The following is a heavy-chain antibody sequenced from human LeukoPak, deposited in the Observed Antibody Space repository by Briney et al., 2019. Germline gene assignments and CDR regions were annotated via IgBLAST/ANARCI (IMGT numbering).Heavy chain of an antibody. D-gene: IGHD2-15*01. CDR2: ISAYNGNT. CDR1: GYTFTSYG. CDR3: ARSRSWANEYNWFDP. V-gene: IGHV1-18*01. Sequence: AASVKVSCKASGYTFTSYGISWVRQAPGQGLEWMGWISAYNGNTNYAQKLQGRVTMTTDTSTSTAYMELRSLRSDDTAVYYCARSRSWANEYNWFDPWGQGTLVTVSS. J-gene: IGHJ5*02.